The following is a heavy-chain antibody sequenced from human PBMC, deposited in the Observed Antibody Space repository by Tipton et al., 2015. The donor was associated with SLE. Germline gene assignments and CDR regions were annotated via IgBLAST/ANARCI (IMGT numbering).Heavy chain of an antibody. CDR2: ISSSGSTI. CDR3: ARDLREVPPPDIVVVPAAMVYYGMDV. J-gene: IGHJ6*02. CDR1: GFTFSDYY. Sequence: SLRLSCAASGFTFSDYYMSWIRQAPGKGLEWVSYISSSGSTIYYADSVKGRFTISRDNAKNSLYLQMNSLRAEDTAVYYCARDLREVPPPDIVVVPAAMVYYGMDVWGQGTTVTVSS. V-gene: IGHV3-11*04. D-gene: IGHD2-2*01.